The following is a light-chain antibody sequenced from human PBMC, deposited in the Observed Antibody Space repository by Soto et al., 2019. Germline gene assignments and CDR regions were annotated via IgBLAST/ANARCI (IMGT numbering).Light chain of an antibody. CDR1: QSISSY. Sequence: IPMTLSPSSLSASFGNGIPITCRASQSISSYLDWYQQKPGKAPKLLIYAASSLDSGVPSRFSGSGSGTDFTLTISRLEPEDFATYPCQQCDSSPRTFGGGTKVDIK. CDR3: QQCDSSPRT. V-gene: IGKV1-39*01. CDR2: AAS. J-gene: IGKJ4*02.